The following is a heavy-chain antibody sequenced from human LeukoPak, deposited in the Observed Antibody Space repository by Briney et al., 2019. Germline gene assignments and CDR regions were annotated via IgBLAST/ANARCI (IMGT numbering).Heavy chain of an antibody. CDR1: GFTFSSYA. CDR2: ISGSGGST. J-gene: IGHJ6*02. D-gene: IGHD5-18*01. Sequence: GGSLRLSCAASGFTFSSYAMSWVRQAPGKGLEWVSAISGSGGSTYYADSVKGRFTIPKDNSKNTLYLQMNSLRAEDTAVYYCAKGYSYGYYYYYGMDVWGQGTTVTVSS. V-gene: IGHV3-23*01. CDR3: AKGYSYGYYYYYGMDV.